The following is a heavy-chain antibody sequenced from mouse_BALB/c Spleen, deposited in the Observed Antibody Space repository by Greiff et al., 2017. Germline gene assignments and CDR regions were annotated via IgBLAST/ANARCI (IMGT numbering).Heavy chain of an antibody. D-gene: IGHD3-2*02. Sequence: VQLQQSGAELVKPGASVKLSCTASGFNIKDTYMHWVKQRPEQGLEWIGRIDPANGNTKYDPKFQGKATITADTSSNTTYLQLSSLTSEDTAVCYCASDSGFDYWGQGTTLTVSS. CDR2: IDPANGNT. CDR1: GFNIKDTY. CDR3: ASDSGFDY. V-gene: IGHV14-3*02. J-gene: IGHJ2*01.